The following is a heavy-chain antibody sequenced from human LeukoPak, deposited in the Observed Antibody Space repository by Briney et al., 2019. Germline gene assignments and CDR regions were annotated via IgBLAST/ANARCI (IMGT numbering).Heavy chain of an antibody. J-gene: IGHJ4*02. Sequence: GGSLRLSCAASGFTFSSSWMSWVRQAPGKGLEWVANIKQDGSEKYYVDSVKGRFTISRDNAKNSLYLQMNSLRAEDTAVYYCASFRGKAAGHFDYWGQGTLVTVSS. V-gene: IGHV3-7*01. CDR3: ASFRGKAAGHFDY. CDR1: GFTFSSSW. D-gene: IGHD6-13*01. CDR2: IKQDGSEK.